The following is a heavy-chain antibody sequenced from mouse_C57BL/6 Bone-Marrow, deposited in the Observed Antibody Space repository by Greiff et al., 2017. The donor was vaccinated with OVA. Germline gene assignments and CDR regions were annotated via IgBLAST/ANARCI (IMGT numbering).Heavy chain of an antibody. V-gene: IGHV5-6*03. Sequence: EVNLVESGGGLVKPGGSLKLSCAASGFTFSDYGMHWVRQAPDKRLEWVATISSGGSYTYYPDSVKGRFTISRDNAKNTLYLQMSSLKSEDTAMYYCARRSNWYFDVWGTGTTVTVSS. J-gene: IGHJ1*03. CDR2: ISSGGSYT. CDR3: ARRSNWYFDV. CDR1: GFTFSDYG.